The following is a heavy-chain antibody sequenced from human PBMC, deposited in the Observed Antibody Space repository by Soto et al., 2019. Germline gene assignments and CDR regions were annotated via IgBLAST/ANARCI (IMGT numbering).Heavy chain of an antibody. V-gene: IGHV4-61*01. D-gene: IGHD1-7*01. CDR1: GGSVSSGSYF. J-gene: IGHJ4*02. CDR2: IYNTGST. CDR3: ARVPTGTTWVTWDY. Sequence: QVQLRESGPGLVKPSETLSLTCTVSGGSVSSGSYFWSWIRQPPGKGLEWIGYIYNTGSTNYIPSLKSRVTISVDTSKNQFSLRLSSVTAADTAVYYCARVPTGTTWVTWDYWGQGTLVTVSS.